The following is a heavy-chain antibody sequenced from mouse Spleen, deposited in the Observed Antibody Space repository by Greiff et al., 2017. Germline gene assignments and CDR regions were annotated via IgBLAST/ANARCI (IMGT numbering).Heavy chain of an antibody. CDR3: ARSDGNSPLDY. Sequence: QVQLQQSGPELVKPGASVKISCKASGYSFTSYYIHWVKQRPGQGLEWIGWIYPGSGNTKYNEKFKGKATLTADTSSSTAYMQLSSLTSEDSAVYYCARSDGNSPLDYWGQGTTLTVSS. J-gene: IGHJ2*01. V-gene: IGHV1-66*01. CDR1: GYSFTSYY. D-gene: IGHD2-1*01. CDR2: IYPGSGNT.